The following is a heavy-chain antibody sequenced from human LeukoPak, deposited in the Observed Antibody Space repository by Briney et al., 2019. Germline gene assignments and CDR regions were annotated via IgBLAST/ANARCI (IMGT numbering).Heavy chain of an antibody. V-gene: IGHV4-34*01. J-gene: IGHJ2*01. D-gene: IGHD6-13*01. CDR1: GGSFSGYY. CDR3: ARLSSSWYQDWYFDL. CDR2: IYYSGNT. Sequence: SETPSLTCAVYGGSFSGYYWSWIRQPPGKGLEWIGSIYYSGNTYYNASLKSQVSISIDTSKNQFSLRLTSVTAADTAVYYCARLSSSWYQDWYFDLWGRGTLVTVSS.